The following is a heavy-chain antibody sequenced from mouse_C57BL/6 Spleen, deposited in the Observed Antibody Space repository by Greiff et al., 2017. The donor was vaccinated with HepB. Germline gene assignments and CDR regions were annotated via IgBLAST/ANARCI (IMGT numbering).Heavy chain of an antibody. D-gene: IGHD2-1*01. J-gene: IGHJ1*03. CDR1: GFTFTDYY. V-gene: IGHV7-3*01. CDR2: IRNKANGYTT. Sequence: EVQGVESGGGLVQPGGSLSLSCAASGFTFTDYYMSWVRQPPGKALEWLGFIRNKANGYTTEYSASVKGRFTISRDNSQSILYLQMNALRAEDSATYYCARYGGYGNYGPWYFDVWGTGTTVTVSS. CDR3: ARYGGYGNYGPWYFDV.